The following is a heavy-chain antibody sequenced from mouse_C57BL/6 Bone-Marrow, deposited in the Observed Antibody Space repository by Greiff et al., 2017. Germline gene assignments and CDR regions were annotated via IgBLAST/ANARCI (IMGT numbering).Heavy chain of an antibody. CDR3: ARRVLLQYSAWFAY. D-gene: IGHD1-1*01. CDR1: GYTFTSYW. Sequence: QVQLQQPGAELVKPGASVKLSCKASGYTFTSYWMHWVKQRPGQGLEWIGMIHPNSGSTNYNEKFKSKATLTVDKSSSTAYMQLSSLTSEDAAVYYCARRVLLQYSAWFAYWGQGTLVTVSA. V-gene: IGHV1-64*01. J-gene: IGHJ3*01. CDR2: IHPNSGST.